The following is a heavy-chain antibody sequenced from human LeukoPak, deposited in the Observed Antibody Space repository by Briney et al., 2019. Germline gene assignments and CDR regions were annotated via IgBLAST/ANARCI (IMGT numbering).Heavy chain of an antibody. D-gene: IGHD3-10*01. Sequence: KSSETLSLTCTVSGGSISSYYWSWIRQPPGKGLEWTGYIYYSGSTNYNPSLKSRVTISVDTSKNQFSLKLSSVTAADTAVYYCARVSMVRGVIVWFDPWGQGTLVTVSS. J-gene: IGHJ5*02. CDR1: GGSISSYY. CDR2: IYYSGST. CDR3: ARVSMVRGVIVWFDP. V-gene: IGHV4-59*01.